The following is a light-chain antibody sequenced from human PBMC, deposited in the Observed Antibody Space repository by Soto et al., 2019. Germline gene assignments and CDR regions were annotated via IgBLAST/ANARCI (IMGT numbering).Light chain of an antibody. Sequence: SVLTQPASVSGTPGQSITISCTGSNSDVGIYDFVSWYQHHPGRAPKLIVSEVSHRPSGVSNRFSGSKSGNTASLTISGLQAEDEADYYCCSYAGSLYVFGTGTKVTVL. CDR2: EVS. V-gene: IGLV2-14*01. CDR1: NSDVGIYDF. J-gene: IGLJ1*01. CDR3: CSYAGSLYV.